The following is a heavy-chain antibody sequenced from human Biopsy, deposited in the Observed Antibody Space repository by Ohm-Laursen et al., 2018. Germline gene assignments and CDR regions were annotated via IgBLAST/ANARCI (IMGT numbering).Heavy chain of an antibody. CDR3: ARGPHSGSHSCFDY. J-gene: IGHJ4*02. D-gene: IGHD1-26*01. CDR2: IIPMFGTA. V-gene: IGHV1-69*01. Sequence: PSVKVSCKASGGTFINYAISWVRQAPGQGLEWMGGIIPMFGTANYAQMFHGRVTISADESTSTSYMELSSLTTEDTAIYYCARGPHSGSHSCFDYWGRGTLVTVSS. CDR1: GGTFINYA.